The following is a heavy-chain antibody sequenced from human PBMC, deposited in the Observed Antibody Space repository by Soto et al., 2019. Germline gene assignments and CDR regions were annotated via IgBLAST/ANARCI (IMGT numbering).Heavy chain of an antibody. V-gene: IGHV4-31*03. D-gene: IGHD3-3*01. CDR2: IYYSGST. Sequence: SETLSLTCTVSGGSISSGGYYWSWIRQHPGKGLEWIGYIYYSGSTYYNPSLKSRVTISVDTSKNQFSLKLSSVTAADTAVYYCARANVLRFLEWFPLLNGMDVWGQGTTVTVSS. J-gene: IGHJ6*02. CDR1: GGSISSGGYY. CDR3: ARANVLRFLEWFPLLNGMDV.